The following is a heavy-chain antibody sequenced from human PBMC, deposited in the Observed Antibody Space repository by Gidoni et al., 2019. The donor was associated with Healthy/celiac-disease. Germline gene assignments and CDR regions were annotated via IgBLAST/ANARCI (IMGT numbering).Heavy chain of an antibody. J-gene: IGHJ4*02. Sequence: EVQLLESGGGLVQPGGSLRLSCAASGFTFRSYAMRWVRQAPWKGLEWVAAISGSGGSTYYADAVKGRFTISRDNSKNTLYLQMNSLRAEDTAVYYCAKREITMVRGVIMGKRKFDYWGQGTLVTVSS. CDR2: ISGSGGST. CDR3: AKREITMVRGVIMGKRKFDY. V-gene: IGHV3-23*01. D-gene: IGHD3-10*01. CDR1: GFTFRSYA.